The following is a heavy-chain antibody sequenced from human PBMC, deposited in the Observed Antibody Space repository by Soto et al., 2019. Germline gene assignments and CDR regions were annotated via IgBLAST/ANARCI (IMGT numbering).Heavy chain of an antibody. CDR1: GCSISSFY. V-gene: IGHV4-59*01. J-gene: IGHJ6*02. Sequence: PXETLSLTCTVSGCSISSFYWNWIRQPPGKGLEWIGYIYYGGSTSYNPSLKSRVTISVDTSKNQFSLKLSSVTAADTAVYYCARESRYYDTSVHYAVDVWGQGTTVTVSS. CDR2: IYYGGST. D-gene: IGHD3-22*01. CDR3: ARESRYYDTSVHYAVDV.